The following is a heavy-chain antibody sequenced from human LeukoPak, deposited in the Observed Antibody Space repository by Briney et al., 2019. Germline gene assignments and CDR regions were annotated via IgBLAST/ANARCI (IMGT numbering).Heavy chain of an antibody. CDR2: INPSGGST. CDR3: ARDRLTSPDY. Sequence: ASVKVSCKASGYTFTSYGISWVRQAPGQGLEWMGIINPSGGSTSYAQKFQGRVTMTRDTSTSTVYMELSSLRSEDTAVYYCARDRLTSPDYWGQGTLVTVSS. CDR1: GYTFTSYG. J-gene: IGHJ4*02. V-gene: IGHV1-46*01. D-gene: IGHD3-9*01.